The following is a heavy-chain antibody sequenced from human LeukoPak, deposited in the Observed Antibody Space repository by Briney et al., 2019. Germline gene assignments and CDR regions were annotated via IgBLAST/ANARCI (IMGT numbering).Heavy chain of an antibody. V-gene: IGHV3-23*01. J-gene: IGHJ4*02. CDR1: GFTFSSYA. D-gene: IGHD1-26*01. CDR2: ISDRDGST. Sequence: PGGSLRLSCAASGFTFSSYAMTWVRQAPGKGLEWVSAISDRDGSTYYADSVKGRFTISRGNSKNTLYLQMNSLRAEETAVYYCAKGYRGNYDYWGQGTLVTVSS. CDR3: AKGYRGNYDY.